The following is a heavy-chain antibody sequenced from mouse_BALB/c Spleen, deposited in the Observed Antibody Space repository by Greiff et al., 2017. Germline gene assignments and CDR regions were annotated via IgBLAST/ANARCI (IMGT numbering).Heavy chain of an antibody. V-gene: IGHV2-9*02. Sequence: VMLVESGPGLVAPSQSLSITCTVSGFSLTSYGVHWVRQPPGKGLEWLGVIWAGGSTNYNSALMSRLSISKDNSKSQVFLKMNSLQTDDTAMYYCARDNYRSFAYWGQGTLVTVSA. J-gene: IGHJ3*01. CDR1: GFSLTSYG. D-gene: IGHD2-14*01. CDR3: ARDNYRSFAY. CDR2: IWAGGST.